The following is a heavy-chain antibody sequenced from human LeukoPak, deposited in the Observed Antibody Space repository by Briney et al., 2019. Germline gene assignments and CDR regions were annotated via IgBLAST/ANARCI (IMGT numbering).Heavy chain of an antibody. J-gene: IGHJ4*02. CDR3: AKALGAVAGTLDY. CDR2: ISTSGGST. V-gene: IGHV3-23*01. CDR1: GFTFSSYA. D-gene: IGHD6-19*01. Sequence: GGSLRLSWAASGFTFSSYAMSWVRQAPGKGLEWVSDISTSGGSTNYADSAKGRFTISRDNSKNTLYMQMNSLRAEDTAVYYCAKALGAVAGTLDYWGQGTLVTVSS.